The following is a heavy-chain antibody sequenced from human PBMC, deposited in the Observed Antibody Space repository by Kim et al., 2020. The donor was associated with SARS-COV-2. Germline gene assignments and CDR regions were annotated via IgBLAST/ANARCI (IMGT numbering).Heavy chain of an antibody. J-gene: IGHJ4*02. V-gene: IGHV3-7*01. D-gene: IGHD5-18*01. CDR1: GFTFSSYW. Sequence: GGSLRLSCAASGFTFSSYWMSWVRQAPGKGLEWVANIKQDGSEKYYVDSVKGRFTISRDNAKNSLYLQMNSLRAEDTAVYYCARDLRDGYSEQTLTFDYWGQGTLVTVSS. CDR2: IKQDGSEK. CDR3: ARDLRDGYSEQTLTFDY.